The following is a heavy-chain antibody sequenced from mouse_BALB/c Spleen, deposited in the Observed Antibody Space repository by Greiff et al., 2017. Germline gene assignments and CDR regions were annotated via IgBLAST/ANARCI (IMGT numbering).Heavy chain of an antibody. Sequence: EVMLVESGPGLVKPSQSLSLTCTVTGYSITSDYAWNWIRQFPGNKLEWMGYISYSGSTSYNPSLKSRISITRDTSKNQFFLQLNSVTTEDTATYYCARWRGYDAAYYAMDYWGQGTSVTVSS. CDR2: ISYSGST. V-gene: IGHV3-2*02. CDR3: ARWRGYDAAYYAMDY. D-gene: IGHD2-2*01. J-gene: IGHJ4*01. CDR1: GYSITSDYA.